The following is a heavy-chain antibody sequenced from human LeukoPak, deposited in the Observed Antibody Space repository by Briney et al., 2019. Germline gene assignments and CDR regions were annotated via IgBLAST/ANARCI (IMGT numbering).Heavy chain of an antibody. V-gene: IGHV1-8*03. D-gene: IGHD5-18*01. CDR3: ARSDTAMVEKFDP. Sequence: ASVKVSCKASGYTFTSYDINWVRQATGQGLEWMGWMNPNSGNAGYAQKFQGRVTITRNTSISTAYMELSSLRSEDTAVYYCARSDTAMVEKFDPWGQGTLVTVSS. J-gene: IGHJ5*02. CDR2: MNPNSGNA. CDR1: GYTFTSYD.